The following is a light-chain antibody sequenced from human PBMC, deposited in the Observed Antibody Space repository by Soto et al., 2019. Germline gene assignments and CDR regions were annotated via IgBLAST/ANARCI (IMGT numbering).Light chain of an antibody. CDR1: QSISSW. CDR2: DAS. CDR3: QQYENYWT. V-gene: IGKV1-5*01. J-gene: IGKJ1*01. Sequence: DIHMTQSPSTLSSTSGDRVTITFRASQSISSWLAWYQHKPGKAPKLLIYDASNLDSGVPSRFSGSGSGTEFSLTISNLQPDDCATYYCQQYENYWTFGQGTKVDI.